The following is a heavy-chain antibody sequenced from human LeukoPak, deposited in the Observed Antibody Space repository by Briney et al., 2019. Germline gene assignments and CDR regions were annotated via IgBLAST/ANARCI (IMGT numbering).Heavy chain of an antibody. J-gene: IGHJ4*02. CDR1: GFTFSSYE. CDR2: ISSSGSTI. Sequence: TGGSLRLSCAASGFTFSSYEMNWVRQAPGKGLEWVSYISSSGSTIYYADSVKGRFTISRDNSKNTLYLQMNSLRAEDTAVYYCASPAPRGYSSGWYGYFDYWGQGTLVTVSS. CDR3: ASPAPRGYSSGWYGYFDY. V-gene: IGHV3-48*03. D-gene: IGHD6-19*01.